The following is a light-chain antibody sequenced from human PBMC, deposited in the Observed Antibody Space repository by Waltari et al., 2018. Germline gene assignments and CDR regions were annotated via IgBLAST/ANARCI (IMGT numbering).Light chain of an antibody. Sequence: EIVMTQSPATLSVSPGERATLSCRASQSVSRNLAWYQQKPGQAPRLLIYDASTRATGIPARFTGRGSGTEFTLTISSLQSEDFAVYYCQQYNNWPPTYTFGQGTKLEIK. J-gene: IGKJ2*01. CDR1: QSVSRN. CDR3: QQYNNWPPTYT. V-gene: IGKV3-15*01. CDR2: DAS.